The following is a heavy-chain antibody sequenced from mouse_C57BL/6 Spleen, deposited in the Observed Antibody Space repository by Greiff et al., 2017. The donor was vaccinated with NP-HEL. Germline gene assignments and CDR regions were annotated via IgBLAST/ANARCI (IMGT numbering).Heavy chain of an antibody. CDR1: GYTFTDYN. CDR2: INPNNGGT. Sequence: EVKLQESGPELVKPGASVKIPCKASGYTFTDYNMDWVKQSHGKSLEWIGDINPNNGGTIYNQKFKGKATLTVDKSSSTAYMELRSLTSEDTAVYYCARRRTYGSSHWYFDVWGTGTTVTVSS. J-gene: IGHJ1*03. V-gene: IGHV1-18*01. D-gene: IGHD1-1*01. CDR3: ARRRTYGSSHWYFDV.